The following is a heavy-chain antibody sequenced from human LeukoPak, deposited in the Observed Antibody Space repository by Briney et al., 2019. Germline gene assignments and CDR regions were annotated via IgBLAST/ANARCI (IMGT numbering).Heavy chain of an antibody. J-gene: IGHJ3*02. V-gene: IGHV4-39*01. Sequence: SETLSLTCTVSGGSISSSSYYWGWIRQPPGKGLEWIGSIYYSGSTYYNPSLKSRVTISVDTSKNQFSLKLSSVTAADTAVYYCANYCSSSSCHIRRAFDIWGQGTMVTVSS. CDR1: GGSISSSSYY. CDR3: ANYCSSSSCHIRRAFDI. D-gene: IGHD2-2*02. CDR2: IYYSGST.